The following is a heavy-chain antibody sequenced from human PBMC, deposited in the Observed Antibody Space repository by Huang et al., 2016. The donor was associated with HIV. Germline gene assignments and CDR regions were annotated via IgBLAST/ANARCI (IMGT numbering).Heavy chain of an antibody. CDR1: GGSFRGYY. Sequence: QVQLQQWGAGLLRPSETLSLTCAVYGGSFRGYYGTWIRQPPGKGRGWIGEINHSESTNYNPSLKRRVTISVDTSRNQCSLTLTSVTAADTAVYYCARGQGGYYYYYMDVWGKGTTVTVSS. J-gene: IGHJ6*03. V-gene: IGHV4-34*01. CDR3: ARGQGGYYYYYMDV. CDR2: INHSEST.